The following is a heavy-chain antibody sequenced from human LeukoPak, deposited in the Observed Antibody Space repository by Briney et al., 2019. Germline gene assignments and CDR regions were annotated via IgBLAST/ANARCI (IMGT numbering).Heavy chain of an antibody. J-gene: IGHJ3*02. CDR3: ARVFCSSTSCYVSSEAFDI. CDR1: GFTFSSYW. V-gene: IGHV3-7*03. D-gene: IGHD2-2*01. CDR2: IKQDGSEK. Sequence: GGSLRLSCAASGFTFSSYWMSWVRQAPGKGLEWVANIKQDGSEKYYVDSVKGRFTISRDNAKNPLYLQMNSLRAEDTAVYYCARVFCSSTSCYVSSEAFDIWGQGTMVTVSS.